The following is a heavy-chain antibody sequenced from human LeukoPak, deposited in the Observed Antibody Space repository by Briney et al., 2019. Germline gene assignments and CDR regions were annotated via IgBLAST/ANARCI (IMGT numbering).Heavy chain of an antibody. D-gene: IGHD4-17*01. CDR3: ARTTVTLNAFDI. Sequence: SETLSLTCTVSGGSISGSSYYWGWIRQPPGKGLEWIGSIYYSGSTYYNPSLKSRVTISVDTSKNQFSLKLSSVTAADTAVYYCARTTVTLNAFDIWGQGTMVTVSS. J-gene: IGHJ3*02. CDR2: IYYSGST. CDR1: GGSISGSSYY. V-gene: IGHV4-39*01.